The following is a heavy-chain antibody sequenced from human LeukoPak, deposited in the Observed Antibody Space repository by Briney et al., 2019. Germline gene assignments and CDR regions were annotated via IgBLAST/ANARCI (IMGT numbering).Heavy chain of an antibody. CDR2: IYSGGST. J-gene: IGHJ4*02. CDR3: ARDFLSGYFDY. CDR1: GFTVSSNY. V-gene: IGHV3-66*01. D-gene: IGHD3-3*01. Sequence: PGGSLRLSCAASGFTVSSNYMSWVRRAPGKGLEWVSVIYSGGSTYYADSVKGRFTISRDNSKNTLYLQMNSLRAEDTAVYYCARDFLSGYFDYWGQGTLVTVSS.